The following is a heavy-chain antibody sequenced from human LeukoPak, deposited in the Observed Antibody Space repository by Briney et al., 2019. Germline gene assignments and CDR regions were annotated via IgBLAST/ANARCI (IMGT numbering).Heavy chain of an antibody. V-gene: IGHV3-23*01. CDR1: GFTFSGSA. Sequence: PGGSLRLSCAASGFTFSGSAMSWVRQAPGEGLEWVSLISYSGANSYYTDSVRGRFTISRDNSKDTLFLQMNSLRAEDTAIYYCARDRGSYQGLFDYWGQGTLVTVSS. CDR3: ARDRGSYQGLFDY. J-gene: IGHJ4*02. CDR2: ISYSGANS. D-gene: IGHD1-26*01.